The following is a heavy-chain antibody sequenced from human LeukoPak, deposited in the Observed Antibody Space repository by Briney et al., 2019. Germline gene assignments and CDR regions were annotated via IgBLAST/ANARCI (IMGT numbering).Heavy chain of an antibody. CDR1: GYTFTSYD. CDR3: ARSKNSWYGMGFDY. CDR2: VSPNSDTT. V-gene: IGHV1-8*01. Sequence: ASVKVSCKPSGYTFTSYDINWVRQATGQGLEWMGWVSPNSDTTVYAQNFQGRVTMTRNTSISTAYMELSSLRSDDTAVYYCARSKNSWYGMGFDYWGQGTLVTVSS. J-gene: IGHJ4*02. D-gene: IGHD6-13*01.